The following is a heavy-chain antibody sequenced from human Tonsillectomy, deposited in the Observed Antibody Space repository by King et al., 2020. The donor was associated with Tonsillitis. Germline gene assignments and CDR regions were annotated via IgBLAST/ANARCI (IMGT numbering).Heavy chain of an antibody. Sequence: VQLQESGPGLVKSSETLSLTCSVSGVSVSSGSHYWSWIRQPPGKGLEWMGYIYYSGRTNYNPSLKSRVTISVDTSNNQFSLKLNSVTAADTAMYYCARLLPHYGPARWYFDLWGRGTLVTVSS. CDR3: ARLLPHYGPARWYFDL. CDR1: GVSVSSGSHY. V-gene: IGHV4-61*01. D-gene: IGHD3-10*01. CDR2: IYYSGRT. J-gene: IGHJ2*01.